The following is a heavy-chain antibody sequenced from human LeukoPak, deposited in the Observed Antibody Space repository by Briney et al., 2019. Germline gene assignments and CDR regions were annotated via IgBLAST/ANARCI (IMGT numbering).Heavy chain of an antibody. V-gene: IGHV1-69*02. J-gene: IGHJ3*02. CDR1: GGTFSSYT. D-gene: IGHD4-23*01. CDR3: SRADYGGNSEAAFDI. Sequence: SVKVSCKASGGTFSSYTISWVRQAPGQGLEWMGRIIPILGIANYAQKFQGRVRITADKSTSTAYMELSSLRSEDTAVYYCSRADYGGNSEAAFDIWGQGTMVTVSS. CDR2: IIPILGIA.